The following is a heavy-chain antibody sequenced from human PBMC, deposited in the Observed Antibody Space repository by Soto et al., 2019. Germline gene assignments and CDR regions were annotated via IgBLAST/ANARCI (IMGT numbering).Heavy chain of an antibody. CDR1: VYPFTGLF. D-gene: IGHD4-4*01. J-gene: IGHJ4*02. V-gene: IGHV1-2*04. CDR2: ISPKTGDT. Sequence: ASVKVSCKASVYPFTGLFMHWVRQAPGQGLEWMGWISPKTGDTKYAQRFQDWVTMTRDTSISTVYMELTSLKSDDTATYYCALIEMTTIAWGQGTLVTVSS. CDR3: ALIEMTTIA.